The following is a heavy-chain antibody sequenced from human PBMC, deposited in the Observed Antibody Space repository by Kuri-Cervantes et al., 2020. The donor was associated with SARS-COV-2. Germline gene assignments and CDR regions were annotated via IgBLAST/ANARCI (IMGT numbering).Heavy chain of an antibody. V-gene: IGHV3-30*14. CDR1: GFILGRYA. CDR2: ISSDGTTV. CDR3: ARDRGYGSGSYSDY. D-gene: IGHD3-10*01. J-gene: IGHJ4*02. Sequence: GESLKISCAASGFILGRYAMHWVRRAPGRGLEWVAVISSDGTTVYYEDSVKGRFTISRDNSKNTLYLQMNSLRAEDTAVYYCARDRGYGSGSYSDYWGQGTLVTVSS.